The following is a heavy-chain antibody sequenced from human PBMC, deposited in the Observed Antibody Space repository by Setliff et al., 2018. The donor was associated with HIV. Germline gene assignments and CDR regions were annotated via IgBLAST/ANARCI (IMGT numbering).Heavy chain of an antibody. V-gene: IGHV3-11*06. CDR2: ISKTSTYT. D-gene: IGHD3-9*01. CDR1: GFNFGDYY. J-gene: IGHJ3*02. CDR3: TRTGLEILTGYDVGGFDM. Sequence: GGSLRLSCAASGFNFGDYYMTWIRQAPGKGLEWVAYISKTSTYTNYADSVKGRFAISRDNAKDLLYLQMNSLRADDTAVYYCTRTGLEILTGYDVGGFDMWGQGTMVTVSS.